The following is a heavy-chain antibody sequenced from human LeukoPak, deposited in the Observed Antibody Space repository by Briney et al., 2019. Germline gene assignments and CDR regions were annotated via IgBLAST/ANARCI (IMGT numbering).Heavy chain of an antibody. J-gene: IGHJ6*02. V-gene: IGHV3-23*01. D-gene: IGHD2-2*01. CDR1: GFTFRSYA. CDR3: AKGAIVVVPSDRLEYSYAMDV. Sequence: GGSLRLSCAASGFTFRSYAMSWVRQAPGKGLEWVSAISGSGGSTYYADSVKGRFTLSRDNSKTTLYLQMKSTRTEDTAVYNCAKGAIVVVPSDRLEYSYAMDVWGQGTPVTVSS. CDR2: ISGSGGST.